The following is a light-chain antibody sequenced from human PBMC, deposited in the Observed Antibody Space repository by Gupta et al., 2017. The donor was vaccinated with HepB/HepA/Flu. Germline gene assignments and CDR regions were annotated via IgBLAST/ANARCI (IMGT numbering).Light chain of an antibody. CDR3: HQLNSYRPT. Sequence: DIQLTQSPSFLSASVGDRVTITCRASQGISSYLAWYQQKPGKAPKLLIYAASTLQSAVPSTFSGSGSATEFTLTIISLLPQDFATYYCHQLNSYRPTFGQGTKMEIK. V-gene: IGKV1-9*01. CDR2: AAS. J-gene: IGKJ2*01. CDR1: QGISSY.